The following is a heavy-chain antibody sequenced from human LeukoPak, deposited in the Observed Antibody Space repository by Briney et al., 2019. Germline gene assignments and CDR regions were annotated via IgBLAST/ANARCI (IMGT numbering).Heavy chain of an antibody. D-gene: IGHD6-6*01. Sequence: GESLKISCKASGYSFTDYWIGWVRQMPGKGLEWMGIIYPGDSDTRYSPSFQGQVTISVDKSINTAYLQWSSLKASDTAIYYCAGHARGSYLVHWGQGILVTVST. V-gene: IGHV5-51*01. CDR2: IYPGDSDT. J-gene: IGHJ4*02. CDR3: AGHARGSYLVH. CDR1: GYSFTDYW.